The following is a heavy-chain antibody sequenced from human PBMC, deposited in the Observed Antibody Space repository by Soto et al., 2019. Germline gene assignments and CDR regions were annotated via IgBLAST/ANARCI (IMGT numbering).Heavy chain of an antibody. J-gene: IGHJ4*02. CDR2: ISSSGNTI. D-gene: IGHD4-17*01. CDR1: GVTCSNYK. V-gene: IGHV3-48*03. Sequence: GGSRRRSWAASGVTCSNYKMNWVRQAPGKGLEWVSYISSSGNTIHYADSVKGRFTISRDNAKKSLYLQMNSLRAEDTAVYYCPRDEYGGAYDYWGQGTLVTVSS. CDR3: PRDEYGGAYDY.